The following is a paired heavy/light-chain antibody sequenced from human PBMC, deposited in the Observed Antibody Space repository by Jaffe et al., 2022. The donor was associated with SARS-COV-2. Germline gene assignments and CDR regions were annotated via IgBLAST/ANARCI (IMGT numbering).Light chain of an antibody. CDR1: QSISSY. CDR2: AAS. J-gene: IGKJ4*01. V-gene: IGKV1-39*01. CDR3: QQSNSIPLT. Sequence: DIQMTQSPSSLSASVGDRVTITCRASQSISSYLNWYQQKPGKAPKLLIYAASNLQSGVPSRFSGSGSRTDFTLTISSLQPEDFATYYCQQSNSIPLTFGGGTKVEIK.
Heavy chain of an antibody. V-gene: IGHV3-53*02. Sequence: EVQLVETGGDLIQPGGSLRLSCAASGFTVSSNYMSWVRQAPGKGLEWVSVIYTGGNTYYADSVKGRFTISRDNSKNTLYLQMNSLRAEDTAVYYCARDSSGYSVGFQNWGQGTLVTVSS. CDR3: ARDSSGYSVGFQN. D-gene: IGHD3-22*01. CDR2: IYTGGNT. CDR1: GFTVSSNY. J-gene: IGHJ1*01.